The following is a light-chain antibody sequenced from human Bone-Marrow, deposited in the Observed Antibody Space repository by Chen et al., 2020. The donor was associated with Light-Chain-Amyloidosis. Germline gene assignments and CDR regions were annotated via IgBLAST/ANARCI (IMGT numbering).Light chain of an antibody. CDR3: HQSCTDPYT. J-gene: IGKJ2*01. Sequence: DIQMTQSPSPLSASVGDRVTIPCRASRSISNYLNWYQQKPGKAPQLLIYCASSLESGVPSRFSGRRSGTAFTLAFPRLQLEDVATYYCHQSCTDPYTFGPGSKLE. V-gene: IGKV1-39*01. CDR2: CAS. CDR1: RSISNY.